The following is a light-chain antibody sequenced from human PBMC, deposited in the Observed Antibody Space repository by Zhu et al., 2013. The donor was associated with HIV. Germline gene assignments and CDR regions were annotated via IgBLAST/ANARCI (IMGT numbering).Light chain of an antibody. V-gene: IGLV1-51*01. CDR3: GTWDSSLSAGWV. CDR1: SSNIGNNY. Sequence: QSVLTQPPSVSAAPGQKVTISCSGSSSNIGNNYVSWYRRLPGTAPKLLIYDNNKRPSGIPDRFSGSKSGTSATLGITGLQTGDEADYYCGTWDSSLSAGWVFGGGTKLTVL. J-gene: IGLJ3*02. CDR2: DNN.